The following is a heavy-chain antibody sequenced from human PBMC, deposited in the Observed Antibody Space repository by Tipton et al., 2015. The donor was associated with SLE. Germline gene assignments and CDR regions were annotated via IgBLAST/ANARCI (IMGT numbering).Heavy chain of an antibody. Sequence: TLSLTCTVSGGSISSSSYFWGWIRQPPGKGLEWIGSIYYSGSTNYNPSLKSRVTISVDTSENEFSLKLSSVTAADTAVYYCAREKYGDHDYWGQGTLVTVSS. CDR2: IYYSGST. CDR3: AREKYGDHDY. CDR1: GGSISSSSYF. V-gene: IGHV4-39*07. J-gene: IGHJ4*02. D-gene: IGHD4-17*01.